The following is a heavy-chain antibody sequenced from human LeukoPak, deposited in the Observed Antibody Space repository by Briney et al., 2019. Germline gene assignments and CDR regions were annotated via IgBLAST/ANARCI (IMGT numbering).Heavy chain of an antibody. CDR1: GFTFISDA. D-gene: IGHD1-26*01. CDR3: ARRLGNPGSLSYFDL. Sequence: PGGSLRLSCSASGFTFISDAMSWVRQAPGKGLEWVSAISGSGSSTSYADSVKGRFTISRDNSKNTLYLQMNSLRAEDTALYYCARRLGNPGSLSYFDLWGRGTLVTVSS. V-gene: IGHV3-23*01. J-gene: IGHJ2*01. CDR2: ISGSGSST.